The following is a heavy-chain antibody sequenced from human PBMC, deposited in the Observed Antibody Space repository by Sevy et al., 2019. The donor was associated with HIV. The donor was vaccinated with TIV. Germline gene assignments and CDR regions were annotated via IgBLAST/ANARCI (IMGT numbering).Heavy chain of an antibody. CDR3: ARDLTIFGVIPDY. CDR1: GYTFNNYY. CDR2: INPTGGST. Sequence: ASVKVSCKASGYTFNNYYMHWVRQAPGQGLEWMGIINPTGGSTSYAQKFQRRVTITRDTSTSTVYMELSSLRSEDTAVYYCARDLTIFGVIPDYWGQGTLVTVSS. J-gene: IGHJ4*02. D-gene: IGHD3-3*01. V-gene: IGHV1-46*02.